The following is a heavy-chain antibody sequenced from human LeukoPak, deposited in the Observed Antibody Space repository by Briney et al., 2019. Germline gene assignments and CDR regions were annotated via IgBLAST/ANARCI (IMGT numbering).Heavy chain of an antibody. CDR3: ARRGFYGGNPSGWFDP. D-gene: IGHD4-23*01. V-gene: IGHV4-39*01. J-gene: IGHJ5*02. CDR1: GGSISSSSYY. CDR2: IFYSGTT. Sequence: KPSETLSLTCSVSGGSISSSSYYWGWIRQPPGKGLEWIGSIFYSGTTYYNPSLKSRLTISVDTSKNQFSLELSSVTAADTAVYYCARRGFYGGNPSGWFDPWGQGTLVTVSS.